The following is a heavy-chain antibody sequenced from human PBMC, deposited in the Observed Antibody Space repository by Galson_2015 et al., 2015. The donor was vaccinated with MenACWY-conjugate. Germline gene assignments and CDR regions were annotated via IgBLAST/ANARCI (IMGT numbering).Heavy chain of an antibody. D-gene: IGHD3-10*01. CDR1: GFTVSSNY. CDR3: ARDSPTMVYYGMDV. CDR2: IYSGGST. J-gene: IGHJ6*02. Sequence: SLRLSCAASGFTVSSNYMSWVRQAPGKGLEWVSVIYSGGSTYYADSVKGRFTISRDNSKNTLYLRMNSLRAEDTAVYYCARDSPTMVYYGMDVWGQGTTVTVSS. V-gene: IGHV3-53*01.